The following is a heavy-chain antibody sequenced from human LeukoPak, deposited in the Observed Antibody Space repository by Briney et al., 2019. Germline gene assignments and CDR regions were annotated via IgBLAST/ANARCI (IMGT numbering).Heavy chain of an antibody. V-gene: IGHV3-23*01. J-gene: IGHJ4*02. CDR3: AKNIRWELRSCLDY. D-gene: IGHD1-26*01. CDR1: GFTFSSYA. Sequence: GGSLRLSCAASGFTFSSYAMSWVRQAPGKGLEWVSAISGSGGSTYYADSVEGRFTISRDNSKNTLYLQMNSLRAEDTAVYYCAKNIRWELRSCLDYWGQGTLVTVSS. CDR2: ISGSGGST.